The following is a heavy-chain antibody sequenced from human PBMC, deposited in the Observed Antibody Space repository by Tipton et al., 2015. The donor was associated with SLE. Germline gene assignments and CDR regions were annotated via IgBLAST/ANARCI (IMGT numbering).Heavy chain of an antibody. V-gene: IGHV4-34*01. Sequence: TLSLTCAVNGGSLSGYYWVWIRQPPEKGLEWIGEINHSGSTNYNPSLKSRVTISVGTSKNHFSLKLSSVTAADTAVYYCARLVRFLGGRFFDYWGQGTLVTVSS. CDR3: ARLVRFLGGRFFDY. J-gene: IGHJ4*02. D-gene: IGHD3-3*01. CDR2: INHSGST. CDR1: GGSLSGYY.